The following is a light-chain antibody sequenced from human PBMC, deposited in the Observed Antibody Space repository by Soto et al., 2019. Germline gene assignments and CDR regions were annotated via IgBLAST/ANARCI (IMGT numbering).Light chain of an antibody. J-gene: IGKJ1*01. CDR3: QQYNSWPRT. V-gene: IGKV3-15*01. CDR1: QSVGSD. CDR2: DAS. Sequence: EIVMTQSPATLSVSPGERATLSCRASQSVGSDLAWYQQKPGQAPRLFMYDASTRATGFPARFSGSGSGTEFTLTISSLQSEDFAVYFCQQYNSWPRTFGQGTKLELK.